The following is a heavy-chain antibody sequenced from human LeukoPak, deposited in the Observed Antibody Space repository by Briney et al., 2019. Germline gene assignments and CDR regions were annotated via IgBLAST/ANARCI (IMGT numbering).Heavy chain of an antibody. CDR1: GYNFASSW. Sequence: GESLKVSCKASGYNFASSWIGWVRQMPGNGLEWMGIIYPGDSDTRYSPSFQGQVTISAAKSISTAYLQWSSLKASDTAMYFCARDDAARHDPWGQGTLVTVSS. CDR3: ARDDAARHDP. D-gene: IGHD2-2*01. J-gene: IGHJ5*02. CDR2: IYPGDSDT. V-gene: IGHV5-51*01.